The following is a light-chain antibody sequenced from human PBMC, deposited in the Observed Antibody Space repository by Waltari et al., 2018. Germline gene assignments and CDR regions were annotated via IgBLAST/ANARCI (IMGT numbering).Light chain of an antibody. CDR1: QSVSSSY. CDR2: GAS. J-gene: IGKJ2*01. Sequence: EIVLTQSQSTLSLSPGERATLSCRASQSVSSSYLAWYQQKPGQAPRLLIHGASNRATGIPDRFSGSGSGTDLSLTISRLEPEDFAVYYCQQYGSPPYTFGQGTKLEIK. CDR3: QQYGSPPYT. V-gene: IGKV3-20*01.